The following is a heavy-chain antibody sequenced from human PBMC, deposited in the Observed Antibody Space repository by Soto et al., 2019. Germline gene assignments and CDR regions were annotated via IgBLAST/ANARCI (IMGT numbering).Heavy chain of an antibody. CDR1: GGSISSYY. CDR3: ARDQGGDSSGWFPSVRYYGMDV. J-gene: IGHJ6*02. Sequence: QVQLQESGPGLVKPSETLSLTCTVSGGSISSYYWSWIRQPPGKGLEWIGYIYYSGSTNYNPSLKSRVTISVDTSKNQFSLKLGSVTAADTAVYYCARDQGGDSSGWFPSVRYYGMDVWGQGTTVTVSS. V-gene: IGHV4-59*01. D-gene: IGHD6-19*01. CDR2: IYYSGST.